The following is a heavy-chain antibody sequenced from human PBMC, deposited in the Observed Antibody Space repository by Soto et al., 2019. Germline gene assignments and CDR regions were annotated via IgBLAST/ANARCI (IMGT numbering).Heavy chain of an antibody. J-gene: IGHJ4*02. Sequence: QVQLVQSGAEVKKPGASVKVSCKASGYTFTSYGISWVRQAPGQGLEWMGWISAYNGNTNYAQKLQGRVTMTTDTSTRTAYMEVRSLRSDDTAVYYCARDLLDSGHPERSDYWGQGTLVTVSS. D-gene: IGHD1-1*01. CDR1: GYTFTSYG. V-gene: IGHV1-18*01. CDR3: ARDLLDSGHPERSDY. CDR2: ISAYNGNT.